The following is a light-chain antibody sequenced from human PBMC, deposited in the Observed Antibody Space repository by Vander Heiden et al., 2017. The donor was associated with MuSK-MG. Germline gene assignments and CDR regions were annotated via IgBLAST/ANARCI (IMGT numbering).Light chain of an antibody. J-gene: IGKJ2*01. CDR2: GAS. Sequence: EIVMPQSSPTLSVSPGERATLPCTASQSVSSSLAGDRQKPGQAPKLLICGASTRTTGLAARFSGSGSGTEFDLTISSRQSETFEVYSCQQYKNGEFMYTFGQGTKLXIK. CDR1: QSVSSS. V-gene: IGKV3-15*01. CDR3: QQYKNGEFMYT.